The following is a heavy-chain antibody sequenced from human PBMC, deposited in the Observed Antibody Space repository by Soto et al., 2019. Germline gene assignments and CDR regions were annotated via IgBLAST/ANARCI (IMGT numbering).Heavy chain of an antibody. Sequence: QVQLVQSGAEVKKPGASVKVSCKASGYTFTSYGISWVRQAPGQGLEWMGWISAYNGNTNYAQKLQGRVTMTTDTSTSTAYMELRSLRSDDTAVYYCARDPPFPLVPVPYYYYGMDVWGQGTTVTVSS. CDR2: ISAYNGNT. D-gene: IGHD2-2*01. V-gene: IGHV1-18*01. J-gene: IGHJ6*02. CDR1: GYTFTSYG. CDR3: ARDPPFPLVPVPYYYYGMDV.